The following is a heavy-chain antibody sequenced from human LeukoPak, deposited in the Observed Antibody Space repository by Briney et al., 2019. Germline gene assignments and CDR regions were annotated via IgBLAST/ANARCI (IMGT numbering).Heavy chain of an antibody. CDR3: TGVSFDY. J-gene: IGHJ4*02. V-gene: IGHV3-15*01. Sequence: GGSLRLSCAASGFTFSSYAMSWVRQAPGKGLEWVGRIKSKTAGGTTDYAAPVKGRFSISRDDSKNTLYLQMNSLKTEDTAVYYCTGVSFDYWGQGSLVTVSS. CDR1: GFTFSSYA. CDR2: IKSKTAGGTT.